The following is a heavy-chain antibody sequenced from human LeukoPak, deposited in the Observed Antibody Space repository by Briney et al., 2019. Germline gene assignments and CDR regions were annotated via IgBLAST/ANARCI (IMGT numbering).Heavy chain of an antibody. Sequence: ASVKVSCKVSGYALSEFSLHWVRQAPGKGLEWMGGFDPEDGEIVYAEKFRGRVTMTEDTSTDTAYMDVSSLRSDDTAVYYCARGYSGSYLDAFDIWGQGTMVAVSS. D-gene: IGHD1-26*01. J-gene: IGHJ3*02. CDR3: ARGYSGSYLDAFDI. CDR1: GYALSEFS. CDR2: FDPEDGEI. V-gene: IGHV1-24*01.